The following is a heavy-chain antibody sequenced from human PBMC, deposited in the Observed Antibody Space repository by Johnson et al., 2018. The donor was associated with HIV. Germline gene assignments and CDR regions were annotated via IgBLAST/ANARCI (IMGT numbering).Heavy chain of an antibody. J-gene: IGHJ3*02. CDR2: ISYDGSNK. CDR3: ARSVDYGDSLCAFDI. CDR1: GFTFSSYA. V-gene: IGHV3-30-3*01. Sequence: QVQLVESGGGVVQPGRSLRLSCAAYGFTFSSYAMHWVRQAPGKGLEWVAVISYDGSNKYYADSVKGRFTISRDNSKNTLYLQMNSLRAEDTAVYYCARSVDYGDSLCAFDIWGQGTMVTVSS. D-gene: IGHD4-17*01.